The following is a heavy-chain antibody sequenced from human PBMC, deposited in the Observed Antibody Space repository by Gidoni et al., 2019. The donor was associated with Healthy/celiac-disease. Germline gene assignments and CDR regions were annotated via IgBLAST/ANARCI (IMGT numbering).Heavy chain of an antibody. CDR2: IYTSGST. V-gene: IGHV4-61*02. Sequence: QVQLQESGPGLVKPSQTLSLTCTVSGGSISSGSYYWSWIRQPAGKGLEWIGRIYTSGSTNYNPSLKSRVTISVDTSKNQFSLKLSSVTAADTAVYYCARAPEDYGGNPFDYWGQGTLVTVSA. CDR3: ARAPEDYGGNPFDY. CDR1: GGSISSGSYY. J-gene: IGHJ4*02. D-gene: IGHD4-17*01.